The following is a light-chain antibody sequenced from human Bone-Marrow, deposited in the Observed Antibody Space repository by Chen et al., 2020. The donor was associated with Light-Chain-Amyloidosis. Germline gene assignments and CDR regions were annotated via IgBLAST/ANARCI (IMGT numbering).Light chain of an antibody. V-gene: IGLV2-14*01. CDR3: SSYTITNTLV. J-gene: IGLJ1*01. CDR2: EVT. CDR1: SSDVGVDNH. Sequence: QSALTQPASVSAYPEQSINIACTGTSSDVGVDNHVSWYQQHPDKAPKLMIYEVTHRPSWVPDRFSGSKSDHTASLTISGLQTEYEADYFCSSYTITNTLVFGSGTRVTVL.